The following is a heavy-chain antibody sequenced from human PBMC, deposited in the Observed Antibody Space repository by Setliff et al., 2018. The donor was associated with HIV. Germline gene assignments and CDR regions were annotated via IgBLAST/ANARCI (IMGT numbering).Heavy chain of an antibody. D-gene: IGHD3-22*01. CDR3: ARAMVPDSSGYYRPPAFDI. Sequence: ETLSLSCAASGFTVSSNYMSWVRQAPGKGLEWVSVIYSGGSTYYADSVKGRFTISRDNSKNTLYLQMNSLRAEDTAVYYCARAMVPDSSGYYRPPAFDIWGQGTMVTVSS. V-gene: IGHV3-53*01. J-gene: IGHJ3*02. CDR2: IYSGGST. CDR1: GFTVSSNY.